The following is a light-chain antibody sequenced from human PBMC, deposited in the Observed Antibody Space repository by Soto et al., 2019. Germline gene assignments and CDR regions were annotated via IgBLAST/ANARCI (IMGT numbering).Light chain of an antibody. CDR1: QSISTN. CDR2: GAS. CDR3: HQYNNWPPYT. J-gene: IGKJ2*01. V-gene: IGKV3-15*01. Sequence: EIVMTQYPATMSVFPGERATLSCRASQSISTNLAWYQQKPGRAPRLLIYGASARATGIPARFSGSGSGTEFTLTISSLQSEDFAVYYCHQYNNWPPYTFGQGTKLEIK.